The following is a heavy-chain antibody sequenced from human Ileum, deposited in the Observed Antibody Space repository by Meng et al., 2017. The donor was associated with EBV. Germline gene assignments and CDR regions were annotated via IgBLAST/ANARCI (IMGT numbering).Heavy chain of an antibody. CDR3: ARRGYSSGWYAYDY. J-gene: IGHJ4*02. CDR2: LYFSGST. CDR1: VGSISSSDYY. D-gene: IGHD6-19*01. V-gene: IGHV4-39*01. Sequence: QRRMQEPGPGLCKPSGTCSLPCTVSVGSISSSDYYWGWIRQPPGKGLEWIGSLYFSGSTYSNPSLESRVTISVDTSNNQFSLKLSSVTAADTAVYYCARRGYSSGWYAYDYWGQGTLVTVSS.